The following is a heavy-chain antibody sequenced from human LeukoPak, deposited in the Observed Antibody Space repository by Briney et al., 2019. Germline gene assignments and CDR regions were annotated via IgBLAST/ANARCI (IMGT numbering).Heavy chain of an antibody. D-gene: IGHD2-15*01. CDR3: ARALGYCSGGSCHGGYFDY. J-gene: IGHJ4*02. V-gene: IGHV1-2*02. CDR1: GYTFTSYY. CDR2: INPNSGGT. Sequence: GASVKVSCKASGYTFTSYYMHWVRQARGQGLEWMGWINPNSGGTNYAQKFQGRVTMTRDTSISTAYMELSRLRSDDTAVYYCARALGYCSGGSCHGGYFDYWGQGTLVTVSS.